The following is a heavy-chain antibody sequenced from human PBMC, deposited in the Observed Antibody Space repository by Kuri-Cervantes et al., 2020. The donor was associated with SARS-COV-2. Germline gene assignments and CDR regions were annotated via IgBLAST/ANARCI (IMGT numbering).Heavy chain of an antibody. D-gene: IGHD3-10*01. Sequence: ASVKVSCKASGYTFTSYDINWVRQATGQGLGWMGWMNPNSGHTGYAQKFQGRVTMTRNTSISTAYMELSSLRSEDTAVYYCATRTGFGELIFDYWGQGTLVTVSS. V-gene: IGHV1-8*01. J-gene: IGHJ4*02. CDR2: MNPNSGHT. CDR3: ATRTGFGELIFDY. CDR1: GYTFTSYD.